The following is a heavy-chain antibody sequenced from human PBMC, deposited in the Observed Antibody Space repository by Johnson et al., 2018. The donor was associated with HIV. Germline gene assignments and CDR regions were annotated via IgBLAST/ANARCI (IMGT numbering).Heavy chain of an antibody. V-gene: IGHV3-30*04. D-gene: IGHD6-13*01. CDR2: ISYDGRNK. J-gene: IGHJ3*02. CDR1: GFTFSSYP. Sequence: QVQLVESGGVVVQPGGSLRLSCAASGFTFSSYPMHWVRQAPGKGLEWVAVISYDGRNKYYADSVKGRFTISRDNSKNRLYLQMNSLRAEDTAVYFCARGVKQQLSVVDAFDIWGQGTMVTVSS. CDR3: ARGVKQQLSVVDAFDI.